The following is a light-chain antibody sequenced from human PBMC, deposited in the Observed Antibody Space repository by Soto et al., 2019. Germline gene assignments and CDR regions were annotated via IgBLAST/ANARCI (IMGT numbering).Light chain of an antibody. J-gene: IGKJ1*01. CDR1: QSVSSN. V-gene: IGKV3-15*01. Sequence: EIVMTQSPATLSVSPGERATLSCRASQSVSSNVAWYQQKPGQAPRLLIYGASTRATGIPARFSGSGSGTEFTLTISSMQSEDFALYYCQQYNNWPPWTFGQGTKVEIK. CDR3: QQYNNWPPWT. CDR2: GAS.